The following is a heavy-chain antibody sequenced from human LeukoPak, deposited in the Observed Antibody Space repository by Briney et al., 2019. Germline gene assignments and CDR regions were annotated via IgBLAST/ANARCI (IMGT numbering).Heavy chain of an antibody. V-gene: IGHV3-23*01. Sequence: PGGSLRLSCAASGFTFDDYAMHWVRQAPGKGLEWVSGISGSGGSTYYADSVKGRFTISRDNSKNTLYLQMNSLRAEDTAVYYCAKDREGIIAVAGTADYWGQGTLVTVSS. CDR2: ISGSGGST. J-gene: IGHJ4*02. CDR1: GFTFDDYA. CDR3: AKDREGIIAVAGTADY. D-gene: IGHD6-19*01.